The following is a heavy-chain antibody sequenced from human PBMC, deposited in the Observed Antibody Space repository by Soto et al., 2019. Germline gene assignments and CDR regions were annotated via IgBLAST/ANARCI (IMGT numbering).Heavy chain of an antibody. J-gene: IGHJ4*02. V-gene: IGHV3-23*04. CDR3: TKDVTGDVGADY. CDR2: VKTTGDTT. Sequence: EVQLVESGGGLVQPGGSLTLSCAASGFAFSRYVMSWVRQAPGKGLEWVSTVKTTGDTTFYAGPVKGRFTASRDDSKSTLYLHMSSLGVEDTATYYCTKDVTGDVGADYWGQGTPVTVSS. CDR1: GFAFSRYV. D-gene: IGHD2-21*02.